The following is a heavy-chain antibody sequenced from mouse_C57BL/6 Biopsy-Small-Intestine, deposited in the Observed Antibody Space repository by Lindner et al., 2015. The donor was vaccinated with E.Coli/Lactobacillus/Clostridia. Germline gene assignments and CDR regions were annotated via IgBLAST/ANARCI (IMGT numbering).Heavy chain of an antibody. CDR1: GYTFTNYW. V-gene: IGHV1-55*01. D-gene: IGHD2-5*01. CDR2: IYLGSGST. Sequence: VQLQESGSELVKPGASVKMSCKASGYTFTNYWITWVKQRPGQGLEWIGDIYLGSGSTNYNEKFKSKATLTVDTSSSTAYMQLSSLTSEDSAIYYCARFPYYSNPYAIDYWGQGTSVTVSS. CDR3: ARFPYYSNPYAIDY. J-gene: IGHJ4*01.